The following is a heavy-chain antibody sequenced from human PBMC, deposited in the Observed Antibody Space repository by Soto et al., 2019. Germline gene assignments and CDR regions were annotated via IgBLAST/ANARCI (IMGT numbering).Heavy chain of an antibody. CDR2: INPNSGGT. V-gene: IGHV1-2*02. D-gene: IGHD3-22*01. J-gene: IGHJ6*02. CDR3: ARVRTMIYGMDV. CDR1: GYTFTGYY. Sequence: SVKVSCKASGYTFTGYYMHWVRQAPGQGLEWMGWINPNSGGTNYAQKFQGRVTMTRDTSISTAYMELSRLRSDDTAVYYCARVRTMIYGMDVWGQGTTVTVSS.